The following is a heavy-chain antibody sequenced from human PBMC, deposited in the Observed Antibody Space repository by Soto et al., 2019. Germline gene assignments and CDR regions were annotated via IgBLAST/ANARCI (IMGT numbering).Heavy chain of an antibody. CDR3: ARVGGSSGWNDY. CDR2: ISYDGSNK. Sequence: VQLVESGGGVVQPGRSLRLSCAASGFTFSSYAMHWVRQAPGKGLEWVAVISYDGSNKYYADSVKGRFTISRDNSKNTLYLQMNSLRAEDTAVYYCARVGGSSGWNDYWGQGTLVTVSS. CDR1: GFTFSSYA. J-gene: IGHJ4*02. D-gene: IGHD6-19*01. V-gene: IGHV3-30-3*01.